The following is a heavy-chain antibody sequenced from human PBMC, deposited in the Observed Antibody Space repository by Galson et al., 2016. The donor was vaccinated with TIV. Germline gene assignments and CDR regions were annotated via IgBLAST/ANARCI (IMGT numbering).Heavy chain of an antibody. Sequence: SGAEVKKPGGSLKISCQGSGYSFTSYWIGWVRQMPGKGLEWMGIIYPGDSDTRYSPSFQGQVTISADRSISTAYLQWSSLRASDTAMYYCARLDSGYSGYDAFWGQGTLVTVSS. D-gene: IGHD5-12*01. CDR2: IYPGDSDT. V-gene: IGHV5-51*01. CDR3: ARLDSGYSGYDAF. CDR1: GYSFTSYW. J-gene: IGHJ4*02.